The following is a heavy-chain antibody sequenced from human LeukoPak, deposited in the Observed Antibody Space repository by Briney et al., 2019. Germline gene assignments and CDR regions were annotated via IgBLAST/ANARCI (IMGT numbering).Heavy chain of an antibody. Sequence: GGSLRLSCAASGFTFSSYGMHWVRQAPGKGLEWVAFIRYDGSNKYYADSVKGRFTISRDNSKNTLYLQMNSLRAENTAVYYCAKDPTVRGVSLDYWGQGTLVTVSS. CDR1: GFTFSSYG. D-gene: IGHD3-10*01. V-gene: IGHV3-30*02. J-gene: IGHJ4*02. CDR2: IRYDGSNK. CDR3: AKDPTVRGVSLDY.